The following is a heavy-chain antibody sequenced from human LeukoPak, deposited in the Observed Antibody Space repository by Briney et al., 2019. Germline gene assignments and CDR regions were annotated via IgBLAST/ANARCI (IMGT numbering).Heavy chain of an antibody. CDR1: GVPFSGYY. J-gene: IGHJ6*02. CDR3: ARGLSYGSGSYYNRIRYGMDV. Sequence: KPSETLSLTCSVYGVPFSGYYWSWIRQPPGKGLEWIGEINHSGSTNYNPSLKSRVTISVDTSKNQFSLKLSSVTAADTAVYYCARGLSYGSGSYYNRIRYGMDVWGQGTTVTVSS. V-gene: IGHV4-34*01. CDR2: INHSGST. D-gene: IGHD3-10*01.